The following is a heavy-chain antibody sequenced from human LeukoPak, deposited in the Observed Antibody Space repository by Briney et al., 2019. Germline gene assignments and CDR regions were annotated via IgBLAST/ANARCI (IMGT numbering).Heavy chain of an antibody. Sequence: SETLSLTRTVSGRSLSSFSWRWIRQPPGQGLERLGYIYSTGGTDYNPSPKTRVTSSVETSKNRFSLKRSCVTAADTAVYCCARSAWVLYGDHVPGWFDPSGEGTLLTVSS. CDR2: IYSTGGT. CDR1: GRSLSSFS. D-gene: IGHD4-17*01. CDR3: ARSAWVLYGDHVPGWFDP. V-gene: IGHV4-59*12. J-gene: IGHJ5*02.